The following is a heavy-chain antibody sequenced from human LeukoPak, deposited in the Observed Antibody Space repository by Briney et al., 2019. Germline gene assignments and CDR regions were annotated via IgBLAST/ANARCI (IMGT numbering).Heavy chain of an antibody. D-gene: IGHD2/OR15-2a*01. J-gene: IGHJ6*02. CDR1: GFTFDDYA. CDR3: AKDMKPGTTAPLSPSPPNDYYYGMDV. Sequence: GGSLRLSCAASGFTFDDYAMHWVRQAPGKGLEWVSLISGDGGSTYYADSVKGRFTISRDNSKNSLYLQMNSLRTEDTALYYCAKDMKPGTTAPLSPSPPNDYYYGMDVWGQGTTVTVSS. CDR2: ISGDGGST. V-gene: IGHV3-43*02.